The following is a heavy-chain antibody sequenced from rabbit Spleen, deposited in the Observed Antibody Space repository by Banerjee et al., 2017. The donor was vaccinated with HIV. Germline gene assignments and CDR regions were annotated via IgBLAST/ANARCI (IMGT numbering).Heavy chain of an antibody. D-gene: IGHD4-1*01. CDR2: IYTGSSGST. CDR3: ARHSSDDAWGGLAL. V-gene: IGHV1S40*01. CDR1: GFSFINYYY. Sequence: QSLEESGGAMVKPGASLTLTCTASGFSFINYYYMCWFGRAPGKGLGWIGCIYTGSSGSTYCASWAKGRFTVSKPSSTTVTLQMTSLTVADTATYFCARHSSDDAWGGLALWGQGTLVTVS. J-gene: IGHJ3*01.